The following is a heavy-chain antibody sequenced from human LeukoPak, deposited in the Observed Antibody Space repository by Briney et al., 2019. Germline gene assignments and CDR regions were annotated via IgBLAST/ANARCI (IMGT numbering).Heavy chain of an antibody. D-gene: IGHD1-1*01. J-gene: IGHJ3*02. Sequence: PGGSLRLSCAASGFTFSSYGMHWVRQAPGKGLEWVAVIWYDGSNKYYADSVKGRFTISRDNSKNTLYLQMNSLRAEDTAVYYCAKMQRRGSRTAPYDAFDIWGQGTMVTVSS. CDR3: AKMQRRGSRTAPYDAFDI. CDR2: IWYDGSNK. V-gene: IGHV3-33*06. CDR1: GFTFSSYG.